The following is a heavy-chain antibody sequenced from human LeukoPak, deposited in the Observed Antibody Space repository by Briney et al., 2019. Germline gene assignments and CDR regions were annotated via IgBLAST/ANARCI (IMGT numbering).Heavy chain of an antibody. Sequence: PSETLSLTCTVSGGSISSSSYYWGWIRQPPGKGLEWIGSIYYSGSTYYNPSLKSRVTISVDTSKNQFSLKLSSVTAADTAVFYCARYGGPVVVAASGWFDPWGQGTLVTVSS. CDR1: GGSISSSSYY. J-gene: IGHJ5*02. CDR2: IYYSGST. V-gene: IGHV4-39*01. CDR3: ARYGGPVVVAASGWFDP. D-gene: IGHD2-15*01.